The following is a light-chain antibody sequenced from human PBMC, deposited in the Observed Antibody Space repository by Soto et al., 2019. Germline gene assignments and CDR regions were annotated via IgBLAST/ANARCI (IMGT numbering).Light chain of an antibody. Sequence: IQLTQSPSSLSASVGDRVTITCRASQGISSYLAWYQQIPGKAPKLLIYAASTLQSGVPSRFSGSGSGTDFTLTISSLQPEDFATYYCQQLNSYPLTFGGGTKVDIK. J-gene: IGKJ4*01. V-gene: IGKV1-9*01. CDR3: QQLNSYPLT. CDR1: QGISSY. CDR2: AAS.